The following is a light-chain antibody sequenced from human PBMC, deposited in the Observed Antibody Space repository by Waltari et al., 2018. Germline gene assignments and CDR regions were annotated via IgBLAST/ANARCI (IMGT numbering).Light chain of an antibody. CDR1: QSVGKF. CDR2: DAS. Sequence: EIVLTQSPGTLSLSPGERATLSCRASQSVGKFLAWYQQKPGQAPRLLIYDASIRATGIPDRVSGSGSGTDFSLTISRLEPEDFALYYCQHYVESPATFGQGTKVEIK. V-gene: IGKV3-20*01. CDR3: QHYVESPAT. J-gene: IGKJ1*01.